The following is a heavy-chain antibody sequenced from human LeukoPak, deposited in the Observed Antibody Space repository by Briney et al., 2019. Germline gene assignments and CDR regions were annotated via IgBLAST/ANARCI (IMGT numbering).Heavy chain of an antibody. CDR3: ASESNYYDSSGYTNY. Sequence: GGSLRLSCAASGFTFSSYAMHWVRQAPGKGLEWVAVISYDGSNKYYADSVKGRFTISRDNSKNTLYLQMNSLRAEDMAVYYCASESNYYDSSGYTNYWGQGTLVTVSS. CDR1: GFTFSSYA. V-gene: IGHV3-30-3*01. CDR2: ISYDGSNK. J-gene: IGHJ4*02. D-gene: IGHD3-22*01.